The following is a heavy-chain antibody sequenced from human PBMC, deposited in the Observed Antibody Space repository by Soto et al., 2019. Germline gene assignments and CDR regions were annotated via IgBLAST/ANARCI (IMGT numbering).Heavy chain of an antibody. D-gene: IGHD6-13*01. Sequence: ASGPTLVNPTQTLTLTCTFSGFSLSTSGVGVGWIRQPPGKALEWLALIYWNDDKRYSPSLKSRLTITKDTSKNQVVLTMTNMDPVDTATYYCAHFYTGYSSSWYLGPPLGSYNWFDPWGQGTLVTVSS. J-gene: IGHJ5*02. CDR2: IYWNDDK. CDR3: AHFYTGYSSSWYLGPPLGSYNWFDP. V-gene: IGHV2-5*01. CDR1: GFSLSTSGVG.